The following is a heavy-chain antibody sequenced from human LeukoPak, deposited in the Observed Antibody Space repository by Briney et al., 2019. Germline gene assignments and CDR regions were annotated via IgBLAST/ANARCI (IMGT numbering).Heavy chain of an antibody. CDR3: ARDGGYCDGTTCPGDY. V-gene: IGHV3-7*01. Sequence: PGGSLRLSCAASGFTFKRVWMSWLRQAPGKGPEWVANINLDGSKTHYIDSVEGRFTISRDNTKNSLYLQMNSLRVDDTAVYYCARDGGYCDGTTCPGDYWGLGTLVTVSS. D-gene: IGHD2-2*01. J-gene: IGHJ4*01. CDR2: INLDGSKT. CDR1: GFTFKRVW.